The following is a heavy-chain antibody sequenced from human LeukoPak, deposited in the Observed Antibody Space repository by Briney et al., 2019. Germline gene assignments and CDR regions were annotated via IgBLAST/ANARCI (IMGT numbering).Heavy chain of an antibody. D-gene: IGHD4-23*01. V-gene: IGHV3-23*01. CDR1: GFTFSSYA. J-gene: IGHJ4*02. CDR3: ANHYGGNPKYYFDY. CDR2: ISGSGGST. Sequence: GGSLRLSCAASGFTFSSYAMSWVRQAPGKGLEWVSVISGSGGSTYYADSVKGRFTISRDNSRNTLYLQMNSLRAEDTAVYYCANHYGGNPKYYFDYWGQGTLVTVSS.